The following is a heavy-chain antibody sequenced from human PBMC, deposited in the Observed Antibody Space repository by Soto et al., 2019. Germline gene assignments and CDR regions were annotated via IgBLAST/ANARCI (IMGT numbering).Heavy chain of an antibody. Sequence: GGSLRLSCAASGFTYSNAWMSWVRQAPGKGLEWVGRIKSKTDVGTTDYAAPVKGRFTISRDDSKNTLYLQMNSLKTEDTAVYYCTTTSNYYDSSGYSYSQSGPEEDYWYFDLWGRGTLVTVSS. CDR1: GFTYSNAW. D-gene: IGHD3-22*01. CDR2: IKSKTDVGTT. V-gene: IGHV3-15*01. J-gene: IGHJ2*01. CDR3: TTTSNYYDSSGYSYSQSGPEEDYWYFDL.